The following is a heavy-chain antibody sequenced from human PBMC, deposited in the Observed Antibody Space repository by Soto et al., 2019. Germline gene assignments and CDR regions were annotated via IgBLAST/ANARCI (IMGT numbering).Heavy chain of an antibody. CDR3: AKDRREIKHPDYDMGPNDAFDI. CDR1: GFTFSSYG. Sequence: QVQLVESGGGVVQPGRSLRLSCAASGFTFSSYGMHWVRQAPGKGLEWVAVISYDGSNKYYADSVKGRFTISRDNSKNTLYLQMNSLRAEDTAVYYCAKDRREIKHPDYDMGPNDAFDIWGQGTMVTVSS. J-gene: IGHJ3*02. CDR2: ISYDGSNK. D-gene: IGHD3-9*01. V-gene: IGHV3-30*18.